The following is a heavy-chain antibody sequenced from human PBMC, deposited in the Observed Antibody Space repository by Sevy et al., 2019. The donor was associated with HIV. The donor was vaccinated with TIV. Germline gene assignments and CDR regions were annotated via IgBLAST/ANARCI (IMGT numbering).Heavy chain of an antibody. D-gene: IGHD4-17*01. CDR1: GFTFSSYA. Sequence: GGSLRLSCAASGFTFSSYAMHWVRQAPGKGLEWVAVISYDGSNKYYADSVKGRFTISRDNSKNTLYLQMNSLRAEDTAVYYCARATDYGDYDAFDIWGQGTMVTVSS. CDR3: ARATDYGDYDAFDI. J-gene: IGHJ3*02. CDR2: ISYDGSNK. V-gene: IGHV3-30-3*01.